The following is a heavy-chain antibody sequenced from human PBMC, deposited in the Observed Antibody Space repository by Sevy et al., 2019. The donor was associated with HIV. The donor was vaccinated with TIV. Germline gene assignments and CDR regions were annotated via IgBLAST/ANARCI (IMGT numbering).Heavy chain of an antibody. Sequence: GGSLRLSCAASGFRFNIYEMNWVRQAPGKGLEWVSYISSSGSPIYYSESVKGRFTISRDNAKSSLYLQMNSLRAEDTAVYYCVGGRAMIIYDWGHGTLVTVSS. CDR3: VGGRAMIIYD. D-gene: IGHD5-12*01. CDR1: GFRFNIYE. J-gene: IGHJ4*01. CDR2: ISSSGSPI. V-gene: IGHV3-48*03.